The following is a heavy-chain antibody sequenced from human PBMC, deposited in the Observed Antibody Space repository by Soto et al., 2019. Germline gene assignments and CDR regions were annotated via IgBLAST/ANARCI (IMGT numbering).Heavy chain of an antibody. CDR3: AKTGTDGSWFDP. Sequence: SGPTLVNPTQTLTLTCTFSGFSLSTSGMRVSWIRQPPGKALEWLARIDWDDDKYYRTSLKSGLTISKDTSKNQVVLTMTNMDPVDTATYYCAKTGTDGSWFDPWGQGTLVTVSS. CDR1: GFSLSTSGMR. J-gene: IGHJ5*02. CDR2: IDWDDDK. V-gene: IGHV2-70*04. D-gene: IGHD1-1*01.